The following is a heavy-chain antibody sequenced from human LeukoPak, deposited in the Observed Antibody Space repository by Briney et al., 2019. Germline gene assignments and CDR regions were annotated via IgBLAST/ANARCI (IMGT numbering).Heavy chain of an antibody. CDR1: GGSISTYY. D-gene: IGHD3-10*01. CDR2: IDYSGAT. Sequence: SETLSLTCTVSGGSISTYYWSWIRQPPGKGLEWIGYIDYSGATNYNPSLKSRVTMSVDTSKHQFSLKLSFVTAADTAVYYCARVGSYCFEYWGQGTLVTVSS. V-gene: IGHV4-59*01. CDR3: ARVGSYCFEY. J-gene: IGHJ4*02.